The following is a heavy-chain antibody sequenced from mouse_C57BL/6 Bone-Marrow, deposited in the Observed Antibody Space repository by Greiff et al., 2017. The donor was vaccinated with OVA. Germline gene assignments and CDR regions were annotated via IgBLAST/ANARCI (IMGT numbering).Heavy chain of an antibody. CDR3: ARRDWGYFDY. CDR1: GYTFTSYW. D-gene: IGHD4-1*01. CDR2: IDPSDSST. J-gene: IGHJ2*01. Sequence: QVQLQQPGAELVKPGASVKLSCKASGYTFTSYWMQWVKQRPGQGLAWIGEIDPSDSSTNYNQKFKGKATLTVDTSSSTAYMQLSSLTSEDSAVYFCARRDWGYFDYWGQGTTLTVSS. V-gene: IGHV1-50*01.